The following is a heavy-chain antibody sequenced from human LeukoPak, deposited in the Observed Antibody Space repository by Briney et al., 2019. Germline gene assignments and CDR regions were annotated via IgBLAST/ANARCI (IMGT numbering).Heavy chain of an antibody. Sequence: GESLRLSCAASGFTFSSYGMHWARQAPGKGLEWVAVISYDGSNKYYADSVKGRFTISRDNSKNTLYLQMNSLRAEDTAVYYCAKDIVVVPAAYYYYYGMDVWGQGTTVTVSS. D-gene: IGHD2-2*01. CDR3: AKDIVVVPAAYYYYYGMDV. J-gene: IGHJ6*02. CDR2: ISYDGSNK. CDR1: GFTFSSYG. V-gene: IGHV3-30*18.